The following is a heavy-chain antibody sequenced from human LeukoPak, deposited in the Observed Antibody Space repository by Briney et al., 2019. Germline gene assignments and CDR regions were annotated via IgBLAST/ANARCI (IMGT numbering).Heavy chain of an antibody. J-gene: IGHJ4*02. Sequence: GGSLRLSCAASGFSFSNYGMHWVRQAPGKGLEWVAFIWYDGSQEYYADSVKGRFTTSRDNSKNTLYLQMNSLRPDDTAVYYCAKVRTPGTYYFDSWGQGTLVTVSS. CDR3: AKVRTPGTYYFDS. D-gene: IGHD1-1*01. V-gene: IGHV3-30*02. CDR2: IWYDGSQE. CDR1: GFSFSNYG.